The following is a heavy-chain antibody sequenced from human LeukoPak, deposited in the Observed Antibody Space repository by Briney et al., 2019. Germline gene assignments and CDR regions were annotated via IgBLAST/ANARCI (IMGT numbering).Heavy chain of an antibody. CDR3: ARVSSYGEGPTYYYYYYYMDV. V-gene: IGHV4-39*07. D-gene: IGHD4-17*01. CDR2: IYYSGST. Sequence: PSETLSLTCTVSGGSISSSSYYWGWIRQPPGKGLEWIGSIYYSGSTYYNPSLKSRVTISVDTSKNQFSLKLSSVTAADTAVYYCARVSSYGEGPTYYYYYYYMDVWGKGTTVTVSS. J-gene: IGHJ6*03. CDR1: GGSISSSSYY.